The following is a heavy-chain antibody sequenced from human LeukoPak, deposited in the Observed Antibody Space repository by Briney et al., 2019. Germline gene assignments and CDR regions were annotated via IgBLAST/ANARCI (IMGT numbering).Heavy chain of an antibody. Sequence: GGSLLLSCAASGFTFSNYWMSWVRQAPGKGLEWVAIINQDGGEKCYVDSVKGRFTVSRDSAKNSLYLQMNSLKAEDTGVYYCARDGNLAYWGQGTLVTVSS. CDR3: ARDGNLAY. J-gene: IGHJ4*02. CDR1: GFTFSNYW. D-gene: IGHD1-26*01. V-gene: IGHV3-7*01. CDR2: INQDGGEK.